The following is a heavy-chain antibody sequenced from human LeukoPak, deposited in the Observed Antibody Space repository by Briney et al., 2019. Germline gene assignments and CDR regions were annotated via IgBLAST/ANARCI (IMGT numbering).Heavy chain of an antibody. J-gene: IGHJ4*02. Sequence: GGSLRLSCAASGFIFSSYTMNWVRQAPGKGLEWVPSISSSSTYTYHADSLRGRFTISRDNAKNSLYLQMNSLRAEDTAVYYCARAGNGFYFDYWGQGTLVTVSS. CDR3: ARAGNGFYFDY. CDR2: ISSSSTYT. D-gene: IGHD4-23*01. V-gene: IGHV3-21*01. CDR1: GFIFSSYT.